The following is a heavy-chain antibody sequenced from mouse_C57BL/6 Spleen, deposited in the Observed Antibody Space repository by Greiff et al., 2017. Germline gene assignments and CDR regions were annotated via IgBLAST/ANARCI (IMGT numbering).Heavy chain of an antibody. CDR2: ISSGSSTI. CDR1: GFTFSDYG. V-gene: IGHV5-17*01. J-gene: IGHJ2*01. D-gene: IGHD2-2*01. CDR3: ARGGYPFGY. Sequence: EVQVVESGGGLVKPGGSLKLSCAASGFTFSDYGMHWVRQAPEKGLEWVAYISSGSSTIYYADTVKGRFTITRDNAKNTLCLQMTSLRSEDTAMYYCARGGYPFGYWGQGTTLTVSS.